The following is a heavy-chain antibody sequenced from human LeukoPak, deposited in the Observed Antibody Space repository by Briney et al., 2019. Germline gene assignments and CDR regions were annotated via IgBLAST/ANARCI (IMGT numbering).Heavy chain of an antibody. D-gene: IGHD3-16*02. CDR1: GFTFSSYG. CDR3: AKVQYVWGSYRMGGGFDY. J-gene: IGHJ4*02. CDR2: ISGSGGST. V-gene: IGHV3-23*01. Sequence: GGSLRLSCAASGFTFSSYGMSWVRQAPGKGLEWVSAISGSGGSTYYADSVKGRFTISRDNSKNTLYLQMNSLRAEDTAVYYCAKVQYVWGSYRMGGGFDYWGQGTLVTVSS.